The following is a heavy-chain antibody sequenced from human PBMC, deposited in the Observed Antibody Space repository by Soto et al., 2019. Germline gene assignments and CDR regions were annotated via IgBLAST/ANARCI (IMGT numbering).Heavy chain of an antibody. V-gene: IGHV3-23*01. CDR3: AKSPGMYYYDSSGYYHYDY. CDR2: ISGSGVSI. D-gene: IGHD3-22*01. Sequence: GGSLRLSCAASGFTFSSYAMSWVRQAPGKGLEWVSAISGSGVSIYYADSVKGRFTISRDNSKNTLYLQMSSLRAEDTAVYYCAKSPGMYYYDSSGYYHYDYWGQGTLVTVSS. J-gene: IGHJ4*02. CDR1: GFTFSSYA.